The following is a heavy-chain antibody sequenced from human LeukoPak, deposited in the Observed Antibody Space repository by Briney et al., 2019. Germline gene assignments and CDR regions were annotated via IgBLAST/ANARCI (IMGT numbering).Heavy chain of an antibody. CDR2: ISYDGSNK. D-gene: IGHD1-26*01. J-gene: IGHJ4*02. CDR1: GFTFSDYY. CDR3: AKDCSEWELLWGFDY. Sequence: PGGSLRLSCAASGFTFSDYYMSWIRQAPGKGLEWVAVISYDGSNKYYADSVKGRFTISRDNSKNTLYLQMNSLRAEDTAVYYCAKDCSEWELLWGFDYWGQGTLVTVSS. V-gene: IGHV3-30*18.